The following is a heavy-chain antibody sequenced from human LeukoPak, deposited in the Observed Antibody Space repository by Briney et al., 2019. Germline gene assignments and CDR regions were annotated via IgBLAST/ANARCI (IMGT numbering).Heavy chain of an antibody. Sequence: GGSLRLSCAASGFTFSIYAMNWVRQAPGKGLEWVSVISGSSGRTSKADSVKGRFTISRDNSKNTLYLQMNSLRAEDTAVYYCANLLLWFGELSDLNWFDPWGQGTLVTVSS. J-gene: IGHJ5*02. CDR1: GFTFSIYA. D-gene: IGHD3-10*01. CDR2: ISGSSGRT. CDR3: ANLLLWFGELSDLNWFDP. V-gene: IGHV3-23*01.